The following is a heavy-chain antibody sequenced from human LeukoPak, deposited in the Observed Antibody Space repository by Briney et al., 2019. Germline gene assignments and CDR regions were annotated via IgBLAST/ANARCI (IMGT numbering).Heavy chain of an antibody. CDR2: IIPIFGTA. V-gene: IGHV1-69*13. D-gene: IGHD3-10*01. Sequence: GASVKVSCKASGGTFSSYAISWVRQPPGQGLEWMGGIIPIFGTANYAQKFQGRVTITADESTSTAYMELSGLRSEDTAVYYCARDLNGSGSYPGGYYYYGMDVWGQGTTVTVSS. J-gene: IGHJ6*02. CDR3: ARDLNGSGSYPGGYYYYGMDV. CDR1: GGTFSSYA.